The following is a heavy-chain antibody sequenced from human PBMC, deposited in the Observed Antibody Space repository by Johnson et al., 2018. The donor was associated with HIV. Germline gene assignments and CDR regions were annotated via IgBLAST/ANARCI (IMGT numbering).Heavy chain of an antibody. J-gene: IGHJ3*02. D-gene: IGHD7-27*01. CDR3: ASDWGSRHAFDI. V-gene: IGHV3-30*04. CDR2: ISYDGSNK. Sequence: LVESGGGVVQPGRSLRLSCAASGFTFSSYAMHWVRQAPGKGLEWVAVISYDGSNKYYADSVKGRFTISRDNSKNTLYLQMNSLRAEDTAVYYCASDWGSRHAFDIWGQGTMVTVSS. CDR1: GFTFSSYA.